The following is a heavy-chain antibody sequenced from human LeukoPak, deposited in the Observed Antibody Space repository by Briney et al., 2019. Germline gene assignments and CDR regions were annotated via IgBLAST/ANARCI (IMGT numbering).Heavy chain of an antibody. CDR1: GFTFSTYA. Sequence: PGGSLRLSCAASGFTFSTYAMHWVRQAPGKGLEWVAVISYDGSNKYYADSVKGRFTISRDNSKNTLYLQMNSLRAEDTAVYYCARATPYADYYYYYMDVWGKGTTVTVSS. V-gene: IGHV3-30*04. J-gene: IGHJ6*03. D-gene: IGHD4-17*01. CDR3: ARATPYADYYYYYMDV. CDR2: ISYDGSNK.